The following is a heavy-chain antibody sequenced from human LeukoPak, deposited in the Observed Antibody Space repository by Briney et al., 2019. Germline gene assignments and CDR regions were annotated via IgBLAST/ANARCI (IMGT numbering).Heavy chain of an antibody. J-gene: IGHJ4*02. CDR3: AREGGTYAFDY. V-gene: IGHV1-2*02. D-gene: IGHD1-26*01. CDR1: GYTFTGYY. CDR2: INPNNGVT. Sequence: ASVKVSCKASGYTFTGYYIHWVRQAPGQGLEWMGWINPNNGVTNYAQNFQGRVTMTRDTSISTAYMELSSLRSDDTAVFYCAREGGTYAFDYWGQGTLVTVSS.